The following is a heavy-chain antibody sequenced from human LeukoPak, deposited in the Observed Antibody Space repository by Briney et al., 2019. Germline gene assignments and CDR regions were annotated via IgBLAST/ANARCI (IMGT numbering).Heavy chain of an antibody. V-gene: IGHV3-21*04. D-gene: IGHD3-10*01. Sequence: GGSLRLSCAASGFTFNTYSMNWVRQAPGKGLEWVSSISVDSNYLYYVDSLRRRFTVSRDNTKNSLYLQMNSLRAEDTAVYFCAKEIFFGELLFIDYWGQGTLVTVSS. CDR2: ISVDSNYL. CDR1: GFTFNTYS. J-gene: IGHJ4*02. CDR3: AKEIFFGELLFIDY.